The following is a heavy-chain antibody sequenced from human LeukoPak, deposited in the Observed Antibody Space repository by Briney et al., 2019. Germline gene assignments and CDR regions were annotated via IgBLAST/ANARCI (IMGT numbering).Heavy chain of an antibody. CDR3: ARGVTMVRGPIRNAFDI. CDR2: ISSSSSTI. D-gene: IGHD3-10*01. Sequence: PGGSLRLSCAASGFTFSSYSMNWVRQAPGKGLEWVSYISSSSSTIYYADSVKGRFTISRDNAKNSLYLQMNSLRAEDTAVYYCARGVTMVRGPIRNAFDIWGQGTMVTVSS. J-gene: IGHJ3*02. V-gene: IGHV3-48*01. CDR1: GFTFSSYS.